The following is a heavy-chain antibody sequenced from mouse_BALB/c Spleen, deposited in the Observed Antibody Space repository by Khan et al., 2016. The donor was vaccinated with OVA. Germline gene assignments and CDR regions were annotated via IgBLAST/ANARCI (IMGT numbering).Heavy chain of an antibody. V-gene: IGHV1S41*01. CDR3: AGSEGTYGDYAY. CDR2: IAPGSGDA. D-gene: IGHD2-13*01. Sequence: DLVKPGASVKLSCTATGYTFTSYWINWIKQRPGQGLEWLGRIAPGSGDAYYNELFKGKATLTVDPSSSTAYIQLSSLSSEDSAVSICAGSEGTYGDYAYWGQGATLTVSS. J-gene: IGHJ2*01. CDR1: GYTFTSYW.